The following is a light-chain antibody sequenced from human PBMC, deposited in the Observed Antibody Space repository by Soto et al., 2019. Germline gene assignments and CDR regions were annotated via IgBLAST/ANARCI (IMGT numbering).Light chain of an antibody. CDR3: LQYNNWPLYT. Sequence: EIVMTQSPATLSVSPGERVTVSCRASQSVGNNLAWYQQKPGQAPRLLIYGASTRATGIPARFSGSGSGTDFTLTISSLQSADFAVYYCLQYNNWPLYTFGQGTKLEIK. V-gene: IGKV3D-15*01. CDR2: GAS. CDR1: QSVGNN. J-gene: IGKJ2*01.